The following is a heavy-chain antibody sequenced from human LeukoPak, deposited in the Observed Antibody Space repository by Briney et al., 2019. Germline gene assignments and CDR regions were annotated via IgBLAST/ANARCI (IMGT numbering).Heavy chain of an antibody. V-gene: IGHV3-7*01. CDR1: GFIFATSW. CDR3: AKSLDY. CDR2: IKGDGSET. Sequence: PGGSLRLSCAASGFIFATSWMDWVRQAPGKGREWVANIKGDGSETYYGDSAKGRFTVLRDNAKNSLYLQMDSLRVEDTAIYYCAKSLDYWGQGTLVTVSS. J-gene: IGHJ4*02.